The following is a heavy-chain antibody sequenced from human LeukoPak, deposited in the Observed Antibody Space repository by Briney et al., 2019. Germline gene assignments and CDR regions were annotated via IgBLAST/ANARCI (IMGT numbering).Heavy chain of an antibody. CDR1: GYTFTGYY. V-gene: IGHV1-2*02. D-gene: IGHD3-3*01. CDR3: ASARASGYYATEYFQH. Sequence: GASVKVSCKASGYTFTGYYMHWVRQAPGQGLEWMGWINPNSGGTNYAQKFQGRVTMTRDTSISTAYMELSRLRSDDTAVYYCASARASGYYATEYFQHWGQGTLVTVSS. J-gene: IGHJ1*01. CDR2: INPNSGGT.